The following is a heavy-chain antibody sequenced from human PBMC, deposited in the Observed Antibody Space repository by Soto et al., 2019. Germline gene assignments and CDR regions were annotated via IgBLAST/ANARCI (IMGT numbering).Heavy chain of an antibody. D-gene: IGHD3-10*01. J-gene: IGHJ5*02. Sequence: PSETLSLTCTVSGGSISSYYWSWIRQPPGKGLEWIGYIYYSGSTNYNPSLKSRVTISVDTSKNQFSLNLTSVTATDTAVYYCARLFGRHDAQSGPWGQGFPVTVSS. V-gene: IGHV4-59*08. CDR3: ARLFGRHDAQSGP. CDR1: GGSISSYY. CDR2: IYYSGST.